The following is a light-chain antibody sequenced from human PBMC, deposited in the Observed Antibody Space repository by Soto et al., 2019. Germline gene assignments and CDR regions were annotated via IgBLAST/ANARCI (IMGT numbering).Light chain of an antibody. V-gene: IGLV2-14*01. CDR2: DVS. J-gene: IGLJ3*02. CDR3: SSYTSSSIGV. CDR1: SSDVGGYNY. Sequence: QSVLTQPAPVSGSPGQSITISCTGTSSDVGGYNYVSWYQQHPGKAPKLMIYDVSNRPSGVSNRFSGSKSGNTASLTISGLQAEDEADYYCSSYTSSSIGVFGGGTKVTVL.